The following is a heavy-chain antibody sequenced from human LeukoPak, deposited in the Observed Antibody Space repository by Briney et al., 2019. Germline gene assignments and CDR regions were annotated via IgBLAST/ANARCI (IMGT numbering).Heavy chain of an antibody. V-gene: IGHV1-18*01. J-gene: IGHJ4*02. D-gene: IGHD3-9*01. CDR2: ISAYNGNT. Sequence: ASVKVSCKASGYTFTSYGISWVRQAPGQGLEWMGWISAYNGNTNYAQKLQGRVTMTTDTSTSTAYMELRSLRSDDTAVYYCARTERELRYFDWLRNYYFDYWGQGTLVTVSS. CDR1: GYTFTSYG. CDR3: ARTERELRYFDWLRNYYFDY.